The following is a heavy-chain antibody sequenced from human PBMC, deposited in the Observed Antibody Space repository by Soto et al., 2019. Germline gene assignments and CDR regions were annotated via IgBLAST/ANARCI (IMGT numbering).Heavy chain of an antibody. D-gene: IGHD3-22*01. CDR3: AKSVGYYYDSSGYPPDY. Sequence: QVQLVQSGAEVKKPGASVEVSCKASGYTFTSYGISWVRQAPGQGLEWMGWISAYNGNTNYAQKLQGRVTMTTDTSTSTAYMELRSLRSDDMAVYYCAKSVGYYYDSSGYPPDYWGQGTLVTVSS. CDR2: ISAYNGNT. V-gene: IGHV1-18*03. J-gene: IGHJ4*02. CDR1: GYTFTSYG.